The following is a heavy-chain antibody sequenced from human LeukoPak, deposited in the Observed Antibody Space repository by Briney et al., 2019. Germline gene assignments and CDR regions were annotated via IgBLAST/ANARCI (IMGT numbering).Heavy chain of an antibody. CDR2: IIPIFGTA. Sequence: SVKVSCQASGGTFSSYAINWVRQAPGQGLAWMGGIIPIFGTANYAQKFQGRVTITADESMSTAYMELSSLRSENTAVYYCARMKQLPLGFDYWGQGTLLTVSS. CDR3: ARMKQLPLGFDY. CDR1: GGTFSSYA. J-gene: IGHJ4*02. V-gene: IGHV1-69*01. D-gene: IGHD2-15*01.